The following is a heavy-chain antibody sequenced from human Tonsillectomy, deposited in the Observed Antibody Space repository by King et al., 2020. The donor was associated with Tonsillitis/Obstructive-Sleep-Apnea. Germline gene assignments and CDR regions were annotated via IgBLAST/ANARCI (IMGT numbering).Heavy chain of an antibody. CDR1: GYSFTSYW. J-gene: IGHJ4*02. V-gene: IGHV5-51*01. CDR3: ARALPGYCSSTSCSFDY. CDR2: IYPGDSDT. D-gene: IGHD2-2*01. Sequence: VQLVQSGAEVKKPGESLMISCEGSGYSFTSYWIAWVRQMPGKGLDWMGIIYPGDSDTRYSPSFQGQGTISVDKSISSAYLQWSSLKASDTAMYYCARALPGYCSSTSCSFDYWGQGTLVTVSS.